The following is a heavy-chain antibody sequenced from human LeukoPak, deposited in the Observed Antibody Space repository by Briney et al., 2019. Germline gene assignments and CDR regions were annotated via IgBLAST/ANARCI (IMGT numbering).Heavy chain of an antibody. CDR1: GGSFSGYY. J-gene: IGHJ4*02. Sequence: SETLSLTCAVYGGSFSGYYWSWIRQPPGKGLEWIGEINHSGSTNYNPSLKSRVTISVDTSKNQFSLKLSSVTAADTAVYYCARSRITMIVVFPDYWGQGTLVTVSS. V-gene: IGHV4-34*01. D-gene: IGHD3-22*01. CDR3: ARSRITMIVVFPDY. CDR2: INHSGST.